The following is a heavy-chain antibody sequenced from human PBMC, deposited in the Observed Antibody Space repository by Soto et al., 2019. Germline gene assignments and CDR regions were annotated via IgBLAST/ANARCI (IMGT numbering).Heavy chain of an antibody. J-gene: IGHJ6*02. CDR2: ISYDGSNK. CDR3: AKVRRDGYKNYYYYGMDV. Sequence: XESLRLSCAASGFTFSSYGMHGVRQAPGKGLEWVAVISYDGSNKYYADSVKGRFTISRDNSKNTLYLQMNSLRAEDTAVYYCAKVRRDGYKNYYYYGMDVWGQGTTVTV. D-gene: IGHD5-12*01. CDR1: GFTFSSYG. V-gene: IGHV3-30*18.